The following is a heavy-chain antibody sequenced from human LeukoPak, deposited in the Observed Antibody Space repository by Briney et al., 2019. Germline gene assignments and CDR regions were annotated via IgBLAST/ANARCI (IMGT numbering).Heavy chain of an antibody. V-gene: IGHV3-21*01. CDR3: ARDVGSGFYYYYYYMDV. J-gene: IGHJ6*03. Sequence: GGSLRLSCAASGFTFSSYIMNWVRQAPGKGLEWVSSISSSSSYIYYADSVKGRFTIFRDNAKNSLYLQMNSLRAEDTAVYYCARDVGSGFYYYYYYMDVWGKGTTVTVSS. CDR2: ISSSSSYI. CDR1: GFTFSSYI. D-gene: IGHD3-9*01.